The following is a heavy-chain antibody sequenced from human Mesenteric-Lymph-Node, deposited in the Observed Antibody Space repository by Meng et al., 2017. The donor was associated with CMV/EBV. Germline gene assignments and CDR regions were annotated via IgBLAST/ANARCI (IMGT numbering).Heavy chain of an antibody. V-gene: IGHV4-61*01. D-gene: IGHD1-26*01. J-gene: IGHJ4*02. CDR1: GGSVSSGWYY. CDR3: ATSKWEQLRGTYYFDY. Sequence: GSLRLSCSVSGGSVSSGWYYWSWIRQAPGKGLEWIGYIYYSGNTNYNPSLKSRVTISIDTSKNQFSLKLRSVTAADTAVYYCATSKWEQLRGTYYFDYWGQGTLVTVSS. CDR2: IYYSGNT.